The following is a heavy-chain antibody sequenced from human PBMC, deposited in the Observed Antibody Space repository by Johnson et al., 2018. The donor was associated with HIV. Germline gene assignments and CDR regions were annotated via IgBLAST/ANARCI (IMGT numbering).Heavy chain of an antibody. CDR1: GFTFSVYW. CDR2: IKSDGST. V-gene: IGHV3-74*02. J-gene: IGHJ3*01. D-gene: IGHD1-26*01. CDR3: AKGGVWEIPLGFGAVDF. Sequence: VQLVESGGGVVQPGGSLRLSSAASGFTFSVYWMHWVRQAPGKGLVWVSRIKSDGSTTYADSVKGRFTISRDNAKNTVYLQMNSLRAEDTAVYFCAKGGVWEIPLGFGAVDFWGQGTMVSASS.